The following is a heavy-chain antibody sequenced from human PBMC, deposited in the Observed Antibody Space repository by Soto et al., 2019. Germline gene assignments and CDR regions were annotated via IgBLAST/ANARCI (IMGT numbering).Heavy chain of an antibody. V-gene: IGHV3-23*01. CDR2: ISDSGEHT. D-gene: IGHD2-15*01. CDR1: GFTFSSYA. Sequence: EVQLLESGGGLVQPGGSLRLSCAASGFTFSSYAMSWVRQAPGKGLEWVSAISDSGEHTYYADSVKGRFTISRDNSKNTLYLQMNSLRAEDTAVYYCANGYCSGGTCYSVHRNWFDPWGQGTLVTVSS. CDR3: ANGYCSGGTCYSVHRNWFDP. J-gene: IGHJ5*02.